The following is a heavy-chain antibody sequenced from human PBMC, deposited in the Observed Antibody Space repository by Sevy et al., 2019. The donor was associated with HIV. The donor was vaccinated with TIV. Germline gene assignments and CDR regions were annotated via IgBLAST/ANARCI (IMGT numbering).Heavy chain of an antibody. V-gene: IGHV3-23*01. CDR3: AREGCTKPHDY. CDR1: GFNFSIYS. J-gene: IGHJ4*02. Sequence: GGSLRLSCAASGFNFSIYSMSWVRQAPGKGLEWVSTLSFGCGKINYANSVKGRFTISRDNSKSSVYLQMNNMRVEDTAVYYCAREGCTKPHDYWGQGTLVTVSS. CDR2: LSFGCGKI. D-gene: IGHD2-8*01.